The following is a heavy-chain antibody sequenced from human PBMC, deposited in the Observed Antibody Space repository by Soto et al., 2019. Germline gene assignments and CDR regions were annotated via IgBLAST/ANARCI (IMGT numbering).Heavy chain of an antibody. CDR2: FDPEDGET. Sequence: ASVKVSCKVSGYTLTELSMHWVRQAPGKGLEWMGGFDPEDGETIYAQKFQGRVTMTEDTSTDTAYMELSSLRSEDTAVYYCATVVRQRGWSGYSFFEPPSFSIGSWYFDLWGRGTLVTVSS. V-gene: IGHV1-24*01. D-gene: IGHD3-3*01. CDR3: ATVVRQRGWSGYSFFEPPSFSIGSWYFDL. J-gene: IGHJ2*01. CDR1: GYTLTELS.